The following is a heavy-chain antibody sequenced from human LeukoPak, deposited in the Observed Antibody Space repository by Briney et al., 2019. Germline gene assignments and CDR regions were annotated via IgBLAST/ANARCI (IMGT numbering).Heavy chain of an antibody. CDR2: IYYSGST. CDR3: ARHGRVLLWFGELRYWFDP. CDR1: GGSISSYY. V-gene: IGHV4-59*08. Sequence: SETLSLTCTVSGGSISSYYWSWIRQPPGKGLEWIGYIYYSGSTNYNPSLKSRVTMSVDTSKNQFSLKLSSVTAADTAVYYCARHGRVLLWFGELRYWFDPWGQGTLVTVSS. J-gene: IGHJ5*02. D-gene: IGHD3-10*01.